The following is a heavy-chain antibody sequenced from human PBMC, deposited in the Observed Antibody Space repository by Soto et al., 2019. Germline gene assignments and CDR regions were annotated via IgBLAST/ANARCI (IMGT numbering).Heavy chain of an antibody. Sequence: GESLKISCKGSGYSFTSYWISWVRQMPGKGLEWKGRIDPIDSYTNYSPSFQGHVTISADKSISTAYLQWSSLKASDTAMYYCAAPKQLSMGYYYGMDVWGQGTTVTVSS. V-gene: IGHV5-10-1*01. CDR1: GYSFTSYW. D-gene: IGHD2-2*01. CDR3: AAPKQLSMGYYYGMDV. CDR2: IDPIDSYT. J-gene: IGHJ6*02.